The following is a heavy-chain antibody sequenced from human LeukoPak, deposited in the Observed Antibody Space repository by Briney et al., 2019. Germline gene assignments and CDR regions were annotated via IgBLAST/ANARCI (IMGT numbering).Heavy chain of an antibody. J-gene: IGHJ4*02. CDR2: ISWDGGST. Sequence: GGSLKVSCEASGFTFDDYAMHWVRQAPGKGLEWVSLISWDGGSTYYADSVKGRFTISRDNSKNSLYLQMNSLRAEDTALYYCAKGSSSWYYFDYWGQGTLVTVSS. CDR3: AKGSSSWYYFDY. V-gene: IGHV3-43D*04. CDR1: GFTFDDYA. D-gene: IGHD6-13*01.